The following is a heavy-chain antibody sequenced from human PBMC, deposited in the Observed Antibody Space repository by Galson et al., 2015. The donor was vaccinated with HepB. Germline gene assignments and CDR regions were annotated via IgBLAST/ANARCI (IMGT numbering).Heavy chain of an antibody. CDR1: GFTFSSYA. D-gene: IGHD5-24*01. Sequence: SLRLSCAASGFTFSSYAMHWVRQAPGKGLEWVAVISYDGSNKYYADSVKGRFTISRDNSKNTLYLQMNSLRAEDTAVYYCASPMATSFDYWGQGTLVTVSS. CDR3: ASPMATSFDY. V-gene: IGHV3-30-3*01. J-gene: IGHJ4*02. CDR2: ISYDGSNK.